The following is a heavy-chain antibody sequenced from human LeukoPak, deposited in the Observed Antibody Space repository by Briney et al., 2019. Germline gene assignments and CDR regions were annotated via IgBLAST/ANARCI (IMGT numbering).Heavy chain of an antibody. CDR2: INPNSGGT. Sequence: ASVKVSCMASGYTFTGYYMHWVRQAPGQGLEWMGWINPNSGGTNYAQRFQGRVTMTRDTSISTAYMELSRLRSDDTAVYYCARVGFQRRWGDYYDSSGYLGFDYWGQGTLVTVSS. J-gene: IGHJ4*02. V-gene: IGHV1-2*02. D-gene: IGHD3-22*01. CDR1: GYTFTGYY. CDR3: ARVGFQRRWGDYYDSSGYLGFDY.